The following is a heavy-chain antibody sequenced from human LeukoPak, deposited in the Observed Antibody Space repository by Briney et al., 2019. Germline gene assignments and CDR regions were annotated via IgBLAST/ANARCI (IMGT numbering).Heavy chain of an antibody. CDR2: INHSGST. Sequence: PSETLSLTCAVYGGSFSGYYWSWIRQPPGKGLEWIGEINHSGSTNYNPSLKSRVTISVDTSKNQFSLELSSVTAADTAVYYCARVSRWTDYWGQGTLVTVPS. CDR1: GGSFSGYY. J-gene: IGHJ4*02. D-gene: IGHD4-23*01. CDR3: ARVSRWTDY. V-gene: IGHV4-34*01.